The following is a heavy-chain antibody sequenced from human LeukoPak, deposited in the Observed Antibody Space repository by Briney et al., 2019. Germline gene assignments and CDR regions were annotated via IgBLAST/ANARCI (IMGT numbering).Heavy chain of an antibody. J-gene: IGHJ3*02. CDR2: IRRKAYGGTA. V-gene: IGHV3-49*04. CDR3: TRVQVVVGAMVAFDI. CDR1: GFTFGDYA. D-gene: IGHD2-15*01. Sequence: GGSLRLPCTAPGFTFGDYAMSWVRQAPGKGLEWVGFIRRKAYGGTAEYAASVKGRLSISRDESKSIAYLQMNSLKSEDTAVYYCTRVQVVVGAMVAFDIWGQGTMVTVSS.